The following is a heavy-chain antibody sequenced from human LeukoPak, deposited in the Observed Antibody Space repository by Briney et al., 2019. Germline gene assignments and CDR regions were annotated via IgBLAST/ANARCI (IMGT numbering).Heavy chain of an antibody. CDR2: IYYSGNT. V-gene: IGHV4-39*01. D-gene: IGHD6-13*01. Sequence: TSETLSLTCSVSGDSVSSSSYSWGWIRQSPGKGLEWIGNIYYSGNTDSNPSLKSRVTILVDTSKNEFSLKLSSVTAGDTAVYYCATLTGSTDYWGQGTLVTVSS. CDR1: GDSVSSSSYS. CDR3: ATLTGSTDY. J-gene: IGHJ4*02.